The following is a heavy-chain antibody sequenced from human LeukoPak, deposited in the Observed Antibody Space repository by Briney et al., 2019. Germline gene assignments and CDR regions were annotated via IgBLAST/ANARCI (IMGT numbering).Heavy chain of an antibody. Sequence: PGGSLRLSCAASGFTFSSYAMSWVRQAPGKGLEWVSAISGSGGSTYYADSVKGRFTISRDNSKNTLYLQMNSLRAEDTAVYYCARVPTLAGDSSGYYYYYGMDVWGQGTTVTVSS. CDR2: ISGSGGST. CDR1: GFTFSSYA. J-gene: IGHJ6*02. CDR3: ARVPTLAGDSSGYYYYYGMDV. D-gene: IGHD3-22*01. V-gene: IGHV3-23*01.